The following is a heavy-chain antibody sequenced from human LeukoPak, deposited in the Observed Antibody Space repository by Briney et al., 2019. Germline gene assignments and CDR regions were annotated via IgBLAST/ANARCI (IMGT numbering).Heavy chain of an antibody. CDR2: IDQDGSET. CDR1: GFTFTSHA. V-gene: IGHV3-7*01. D-gene: IGHD1-26*01. Sequence: GGSLRLSCAASGFTFTSHAMSWVRQAPGKGLEWVARIDQDGSETYYMDSVKGRFTISRDNAKNSLYLQMNSLRAEDTAVYYCARGYSYYVFFDQWGQGTLVTVSS. J-gene: IGHJ4*02. CDR3: ARGYSYYVFFDQ.